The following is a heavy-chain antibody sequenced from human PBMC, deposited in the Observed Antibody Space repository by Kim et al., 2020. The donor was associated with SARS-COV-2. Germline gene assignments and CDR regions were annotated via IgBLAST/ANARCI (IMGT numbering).Heavy chain of an antibody. V-gene: IGHV1-3*01. CDR3: ARDMDPTVYDY. D-gene: IGHD4-4*01. J-gene: IGHJ4*02. Sequence: YSQRFQGRVTITRDTSANTAYMELRRLTTKDTAIYYCARDMDPTVYDYWGQGTLVTVSS.